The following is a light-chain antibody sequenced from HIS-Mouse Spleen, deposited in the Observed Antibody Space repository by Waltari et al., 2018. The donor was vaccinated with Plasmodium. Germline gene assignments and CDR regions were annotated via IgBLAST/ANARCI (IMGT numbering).Light chain of an antibody. J-gene: IGKJ5*01. V-gene: IGKV3-11*01. Sequence: EIVLTQSPATLSLSPGERATLSCRASQSVSSYLAWYQQKPGQAPRLLIYDAYNRATGIPARFSGSGSGTDFTLTISSLEPEDVARYYCQQRSNWPPTFGQGTRLEIK. CDR3: QQRSNWPPT. CDR1: QSVSSY. CDR2: DAY.